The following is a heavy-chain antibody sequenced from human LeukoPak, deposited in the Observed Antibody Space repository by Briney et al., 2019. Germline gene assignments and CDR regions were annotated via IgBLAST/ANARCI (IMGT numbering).Heavy chain of an antibody. Sequence: GGSLRLSCAASGFGFTNAWMSWVRQAPGKGLEWVGRIKSKADGGTTDYATPVKGRFTISRDDSKNTLYLQMNSLKTEDTAVYCCAKRDAYFDFWGQGTLVTVST. CDR1: GFGFTNAW. J-gene: IGHJ4*02. V-gene: IGHV3-15*01. CDR2: IKSKADGGTT. CDR3: AKRDAYFDF.